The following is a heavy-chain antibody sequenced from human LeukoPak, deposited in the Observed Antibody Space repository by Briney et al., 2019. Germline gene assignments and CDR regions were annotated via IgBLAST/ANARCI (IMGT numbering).Heavy chain of an antibody. CDR1: GYSFTSYW. V-gene: IGHV5-51*01. J-gene: IGHJ4*02. Sequence: GESPKVSCKGSGYSFTSYWNGRVRQMPGKGLEGMVIIYPGDSDTRYSPSFQGQVTISADKSISTAYLQWSSLKASDTAMYYCARHLGARQGAGGFDYWGQGNLVTVSS. CDR2: IYPGDSDT. D-gene: IGHD2-8*02. CDR3: ARHLGARQGAGGFDY.